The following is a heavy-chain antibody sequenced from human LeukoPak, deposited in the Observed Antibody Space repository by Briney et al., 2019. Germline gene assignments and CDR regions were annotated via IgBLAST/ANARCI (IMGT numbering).Heavy chain of an antibody. CDR2: IYYRGSS. CDR3: ARRAVGGTKGFDY. D-gene: IGHD1-26*01. V-gene: IGHV4-59*08. J-gene: IGHJ4*02. Sequence: PSETLSLTCTVSGGSMNNYYWSWIRQPPGQGLEWIGNIYYRGSSTYNPSLRSRVTISVDTSKNQISLRLISVTAADTAVFYCARRAVGGTKGFDYRGQGTLVTVSS. CDR1: GGSMNNYY.